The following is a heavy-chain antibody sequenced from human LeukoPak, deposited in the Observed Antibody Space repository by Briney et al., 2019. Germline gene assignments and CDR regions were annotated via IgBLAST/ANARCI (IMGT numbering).Heavy chain of an antibody. J-gene: IGHJ4*02. CDR2: ISSSSRRI. CDR3: ARNGDIVAYFDF. D-gene: IGHD5-12*01. Sequence: GPMRLSSEGKGVKYGSCEVNWVRQATGKGLEWVSIISSSSRRINYADTLKGRITISRDNAKNELYLQMNSLRAEDTAVYYCARNGDIVAYFDFWGRGTPVTVSS. V-gene: IGHV3-48*03. CDR1: GVKYGSCE.